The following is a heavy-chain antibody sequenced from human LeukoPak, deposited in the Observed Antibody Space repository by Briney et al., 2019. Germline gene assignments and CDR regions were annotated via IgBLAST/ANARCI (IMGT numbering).Heavy chain of an antibody. Sequence: PGESLILSCAASGFTFSDYWMSWARQAPGKGLEWVANIQQDGSEKYYVDSVKGRFTISRDNAKKSLFLQVSSLRGEDTAVYYCARDRGFSYGIDFWGQGTLVTVSS. CDR3: ARDRGFSYGIDF. J-gene: IGHJ4*02. D-gene: IGHD5-18*01. V-gene: IGHV3-7*04. CDR2: IQQDGSEK. CDR1: GFTFSDYW.